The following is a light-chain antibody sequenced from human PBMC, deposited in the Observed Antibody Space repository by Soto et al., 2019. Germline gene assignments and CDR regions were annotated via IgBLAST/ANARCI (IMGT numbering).Light chain of an antibody. V-gene: IGKV3-15*01. Sequence: EIVMTQSPATLSVSPGERATLSCRASQSVSSNLAWYQQKPGQAPRLLIYGASTSATGIPARFIGSGSGTEFTLTISSLQSEDFAVYYWQQYNNWPPLTFGGGTKVEIK. CDR2: GAS. J-gene: IGKJ4*01. CDR3: QQYNNWPPLT. CDR1: QSVSSN.